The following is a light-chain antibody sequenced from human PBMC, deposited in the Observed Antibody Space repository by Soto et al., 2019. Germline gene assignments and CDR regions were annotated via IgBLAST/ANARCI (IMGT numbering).Light chain of an antibody. CDR2: EVS. V-gene: IGLV2-8*01. CDR3: SSYAGSKTL. J-gene: IGLJ2*01. Sequence: QSVLTQPPSESGSPGQSVTISCTGTSSDVGGYNYVSWYQQHPGKAPKLMIYEVSKRPSGVPDRFSGSKSGNTASLTVSGLQAEDEADYYCSSYAGSKTLFGGGTKLTFL. CDR1: SSDVGGYNY.